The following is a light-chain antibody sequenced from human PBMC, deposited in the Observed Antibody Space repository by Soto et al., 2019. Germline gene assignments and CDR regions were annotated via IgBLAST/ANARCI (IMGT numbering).Light chain of an antibody. Sequence: EIVLTQSPATLSLSPGERATLFCRASEIINSGYLAWYQQKPGRAPRLLIYGASKRATGIPDRFSGSGSGTDFTLTISRLEPEDFAVYYCQQYGNSPWTFGQGTKVDIK. J-gene: IGKJ1*01. CDR1: EIINSGY. CDR3: QQYGNSPWT. CDR2: GAS. V-gene: IGKV3-20*01.